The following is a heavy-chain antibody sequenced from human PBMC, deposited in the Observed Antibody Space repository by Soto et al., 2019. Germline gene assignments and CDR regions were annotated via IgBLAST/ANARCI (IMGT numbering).Heavy chain of an antibody. Sequence: ASVKVSCKASGYTFTSYGISWVRQAPGQGLEWMGWISAYNGNTNYAQKLQGRVTMTTDTSTSTAYMELRSLRSDDTAVYYCARVRDYGGNSDQYNWSDPWGQGTLVTVSS. V-gene: IGHV1-18*01. D-gene: IGHD4-17*01. CDR2: ISAYNGNT. CDR1: GYTFTSYG. CDR3: ARVRDYGGNSDQYNWSDP. J-gene: IGHJ5*02.